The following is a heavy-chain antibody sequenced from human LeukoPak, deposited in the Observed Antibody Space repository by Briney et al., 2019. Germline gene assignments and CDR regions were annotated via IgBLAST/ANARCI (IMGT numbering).Heavy chain of an antibody. V-gene: IGHV3-21*01. Sequence: GGSLRLSCAASGFTFSTYSMNWVRQAPGKGLEWVSSISSNNRYIYYADSVKGRFTISRDIAKNTLYLQMNSLRAEDTGVYYCAKDHYWSIDYWGRGTLVTVSS. CDR1: GFTFSTYS. CDR3: AKDHYWSIDY. J-gene: IGHJ4*02. CDR2: ISSNNRYI. D-gene: IGHD3-3*01.